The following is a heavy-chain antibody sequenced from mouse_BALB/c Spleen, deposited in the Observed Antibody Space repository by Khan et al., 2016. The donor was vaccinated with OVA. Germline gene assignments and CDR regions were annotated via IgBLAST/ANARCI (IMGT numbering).Heavy chain of an antibody. D-gene: IGHD2-14*01. V-gene: IGHV1S134*01. Sequence: VQLQQSGAELGRPGSPVKLSCKTSGFTFTSYGIKWVKQRPGQGLEWIGYIYPGNGYTEYNEKFQGQAILTSDTSSSTAYMQLRSLTSEDSAIYFCTTAYYRYYFDCWGQGSTLTVSS. CDR1: GFTFTSYG. J-gene: IGHJ2*01. CDR3: TTAYYRYYFDC. CDR2: IYPGNGYT.